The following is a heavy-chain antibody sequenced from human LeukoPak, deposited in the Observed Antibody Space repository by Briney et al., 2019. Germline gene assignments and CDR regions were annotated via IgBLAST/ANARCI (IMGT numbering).Heavy chain of an antibody. CDR2: IYYSGST. CDR3: ARMARGDVSWFDP. Sequence: PSETLSLTCTVSGYSISSGYYWGWIRQPPGKGLEWIEYIYYSGSTNYNPSLKSRVTISVDTSKNQFSLKLSSVTAADTAVYYCARMARGDVSWFDPWGQGTLVTVSS. J-gene: IGHJ5*02. V-gene: IGHV4-59*01. CDR1: GYSISSGYY. D-gene: IGHD3-10*01.